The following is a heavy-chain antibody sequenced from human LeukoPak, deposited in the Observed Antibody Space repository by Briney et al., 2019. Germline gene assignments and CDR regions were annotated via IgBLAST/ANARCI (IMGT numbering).Heavy chain of an antibody. J-gene: IGHJ3*02. CDR2: ILTSGDT. CDR3: ARRFNSGNDDVFDI. CDR1: GGSISSFY. V-gene: IGHV4-4*07. Sequence: PSETLSLTCTVSGGSISSFYWTWIRQPAGKGLEWIGRILTSGDTVYNPSLESRVTMSLDTSKNQFSLKLNSLTAADTAVYYCARRFNSGNDDVFDIWGQGTMVAVSS. D-gene: IGHD1-1*01.